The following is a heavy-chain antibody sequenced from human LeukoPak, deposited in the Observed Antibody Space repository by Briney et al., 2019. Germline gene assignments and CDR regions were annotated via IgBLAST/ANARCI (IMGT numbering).Heavy chain of an antibody. CDR3: ARARWEPGIAGIMYYFGY. J-gene: IGHJ4*02. CDR2: ISSSSSTI. D-gene: IGHD6-13*01. V-gene: IGHV3-48*01. CDR1: GFTFSSYS. Sequence: QTGGSLRLSCAASGFTFSSYSMNWVRQAPGKGLEWVSYISSSSSTIYYADSVKGRFTISRDNAKNSLYLQMNSLRAEDTAVYYCARARWEPGIAGIMYYFGYWGQGTLVTVSS.